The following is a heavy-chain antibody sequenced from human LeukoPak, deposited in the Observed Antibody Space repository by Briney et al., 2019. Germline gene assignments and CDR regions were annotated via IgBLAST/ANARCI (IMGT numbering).Heavy chain of an antibody. D-gene: IGHD2-2*02. J-gene: IGHJ5*02. V-gene: IGHV4-34*01. CDR2: INHSGST. CDR1: GGSFSGYY. CDR3: ARGPGYCSSTSCYRLYWFDP. Sequence: SETLSLTCAVYGGSFSGYYWSWIRQPPGKGLEWIWEINHSGSTNYNPSLKSRVTISVDTSKNQFSLKLSSVTAADTAVYYCARGPGYCSSTSCYRLYWFDPWGQGTLVTVSS.